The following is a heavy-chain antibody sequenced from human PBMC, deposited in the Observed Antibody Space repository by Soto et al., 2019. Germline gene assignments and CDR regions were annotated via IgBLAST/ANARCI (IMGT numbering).Heavy chain of an antibody. CDR3: AKDHGPLYDSSGYYY. D-gene: IGHD3-22*01. V-gene: IGHV3-23*01. CDR2: ISGSGGST. Sequence: PGGSLRLSCAASGFTFSSYAMSWVRQAPGKGLEWVSAISGSGGSTYYADSVKGRFTISRDNSKNTLYLQMNSLRAEDTAVYYCAKDHGPLYDSSGYYYWGQGTLVTVSS. CDR1: GFTFSSYA. J-gene: IGHJ4*02.